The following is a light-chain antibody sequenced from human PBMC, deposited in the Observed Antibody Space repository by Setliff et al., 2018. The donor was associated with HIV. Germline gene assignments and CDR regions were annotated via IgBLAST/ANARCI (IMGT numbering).Light chain of an antibody. CDR2: DNN. V-gene: IGLV1-40*01. Sequence: QSVLTQPPSVSGAPGQGRTISCTGSSSNIGARFSVDWYKHLTGTAPKLLIDDNNNRPSGVLERLSVAKSRTSASLAITGLQAADEADYYCQSYDSSLTGEVFGTGTKGTVL. J-gene: IGLJ1*01. CDR3: QSYDSSLTGEV. CDR1: SSNIGARFS.